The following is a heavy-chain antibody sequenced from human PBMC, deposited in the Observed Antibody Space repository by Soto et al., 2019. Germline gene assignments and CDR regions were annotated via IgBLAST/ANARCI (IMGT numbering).Heavy chain of an antibody. CDR1: GGSLSGYC. V-gene: IGHV4-34*01. CDR3: ARVVPPGNSFGYFDY. D-gene: IGHD3-16*01. J-gene: IGHJ4*02. Sequence: SDTLSLTCAVYGGSLSGYCWCLIRHPPGKGLEWSGEINHSGSTNYNPSLKSRVTISVDTSKNQFSLKLSSVTAADTAEYYCARVVPPGNSFGYFDYWGQGTLVTVSS. CDR2: INHSGST.